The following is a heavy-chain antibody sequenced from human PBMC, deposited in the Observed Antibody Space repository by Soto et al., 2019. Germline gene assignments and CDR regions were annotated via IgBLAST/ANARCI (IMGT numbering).Heavy chain of an antibody. CDR3: ARGRLQLAHFDC. CDR1: GFTVSGNY. V-gene: IGHV3-53*02. CDR2: VYCAGDT. D-gene: IGHD1-1*01. Sequence: EVQLVETGGTLIQPGGSLRLSCAASGFTVSGNYMSWVRQAPGKGLEWVSSVYCAGDTYYADSVKGRFTMSRDSSKNELYLQMNNLRADDTAVYYCARGRLQLAHFDCWGQGTLVTVSS. J-gene: IGHJ4*02.